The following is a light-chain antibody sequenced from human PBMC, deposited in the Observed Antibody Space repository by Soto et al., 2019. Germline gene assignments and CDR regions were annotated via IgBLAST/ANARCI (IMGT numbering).Light chain of an antibody. CDR3: QQYGSSPRFT. CDR1: QSVSSSY. J-gene: IGKJ3*01. V-gene: IGKV3-20*01. CDR2: GAS. Sequence: EIVLTQSPVTLSLSPGERATLSCRASQSVSSSYLAWYQQKPGQAPRLLIYGASSRATGIPDRFSGSGSGTDFTLTISRLEPEDFAVYYCQQYGSSPRFTFGPGNKVDIK.